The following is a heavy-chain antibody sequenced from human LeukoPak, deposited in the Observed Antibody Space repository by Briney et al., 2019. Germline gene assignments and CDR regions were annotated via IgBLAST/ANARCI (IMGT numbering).Heavy chain of an antibody. V-gene: IGHV3-21*01. D-gene: IGHD1-1*01. J-gene: IGHJ4*02. Sequence: GGSLRLSCAASGFTFSNYNMNWVRQAPGKGLEWVSSISSSSTYMYYADSVKGRFTISRDNAKNSLYLQMNSLRAEDTAVYYCARMVLDSFDYWGQGTLVTVSS. CDR2: ISSSSTYM. CDR3: ARMVLDSFDY. CDR1: GFTFSNYN.